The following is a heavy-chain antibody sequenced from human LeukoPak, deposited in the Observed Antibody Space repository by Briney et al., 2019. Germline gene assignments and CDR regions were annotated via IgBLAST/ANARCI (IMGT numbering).Heavy chain of an antibody. J-gene: IGHJ4*02. V-gene: IGHV4-39*01. Sequence: SETLSLTCTVSGGSISSRSYTWVWIRQRPGKGLEWIGTLYNSGTTYYNPSLKSRLTISVDTSKNQFSLNLSSVTAADTAVYYCARNYYDGTGDLYWGQGTLVTVSS. CDR1: GGSISSRSYT. D-gene: IGHD3-22*01. CDR2: LYNSGTT. CDR3: ARNYYDGTGDLY.